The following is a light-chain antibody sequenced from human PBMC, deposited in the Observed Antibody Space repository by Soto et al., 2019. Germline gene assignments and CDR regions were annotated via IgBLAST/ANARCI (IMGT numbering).Light chain of an antibody. J-gene: IGLJ2*01. CDR3: SSYTSSSTSQ. CDR1: SSDVGGYNY. Sequence: QSALTQPASVSGSPGQSITISCTGTSSDVGGYNYVSWYQQHPGKAPKLMIYDVSNRPSGVSNRFSGSKSGNTASLTISGLQAEVEADYYCSSYTSSSTSQFGGGTKVTVL. V-gene: IGLV2-14*01. CDR2: DVS.